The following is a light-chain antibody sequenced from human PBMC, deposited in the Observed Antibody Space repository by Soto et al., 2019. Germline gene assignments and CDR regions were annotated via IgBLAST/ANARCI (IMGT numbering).Light chain of an antibody. CDR1: QTFGSSY. CDR2: GAS. CDR3: QQYGSSGT. Sequence: EIVLTQSPATLSLSPGERATLSCRASQTFGSSYLAWYQQRSGQAPRLLIYGASSRATGIPDRFSGSGSGTDFTLTITRLEPEDFAVYYCQQYGSSGTFGQGTKVDIK. J-gene: IGKJ1*01. V-gene: IGKV3-20*01.